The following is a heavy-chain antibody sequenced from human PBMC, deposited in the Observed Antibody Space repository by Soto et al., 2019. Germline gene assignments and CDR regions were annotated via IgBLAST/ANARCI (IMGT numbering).Heavy chain of an antibody. J-gene: IGHJ4*02. D-gene: IGHD3-9*01. Sequence: PGGSLRLSCAASGFTFSSYEMNWVRQAPGKGLEWVSYISSSGSTIYYADSVKGRFTISRDNAKNSLYLQMNSLRAEDTAVYYCARDGPYYDILTRPYYFDYWGQGTLVTVSS. CDR1: GFTFSSYE. V-gene: IGHV3-48*03. CDR2: ISSSGSTI. CDR3: ARDGPYYDILTRPYYFDY.